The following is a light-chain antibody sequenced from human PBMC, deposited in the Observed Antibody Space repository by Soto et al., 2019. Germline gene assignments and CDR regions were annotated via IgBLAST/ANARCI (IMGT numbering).Light chain of an antibody. CDR1: QSVSSY. J-gene: IGKJ2*01. CDR2: DAS. Sequence: EIVLTQSPATLSLSPGERATLSCRASQSVSSYLAWYQQKPGQAPRLLIYDASNRATGIPARFSGSGSGTDFTLPISSLEPEDFALYSCQQRSNWPPYTFGQGTKLEIK. V-gene: IGKV3-11*01. CDR3: QQRSNWPPYT.